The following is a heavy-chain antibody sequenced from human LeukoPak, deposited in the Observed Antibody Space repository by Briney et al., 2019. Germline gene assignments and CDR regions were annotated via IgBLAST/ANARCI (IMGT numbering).Heavy chain of an antibody. CDR1: GFTFSSYG. CDR2: VRYDASVK. Sequence: PGGSLRLSCAASGFTFSSYGMHWVRQAPGQGLEWVAFVRYDASVKSYADSVKARFTISRDNSKNTLYVQMNSLRAEDMAVYYCAKEGPDNVGVRRGFDYWGQGILVTVSS. V-gene: IGHV3-30*02. D-gene: IGHD3-10*01. CDR3: AKEGPDNVGVRRGFDY. J-gene: IGHJ4*02.